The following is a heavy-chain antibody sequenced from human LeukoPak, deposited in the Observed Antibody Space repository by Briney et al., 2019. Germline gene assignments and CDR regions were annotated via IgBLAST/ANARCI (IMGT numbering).Heavy chain of an antibody. CDR2: IYYSGST. J-gene: IGHJ6*03. CDR1: GGSISSSSYY. D-gene: IGHD3-3*01. Sequence: SETLSLTCTVSGGSISSSSYYWGWIRQPPGKGLEWIGSIYYSGSTYYNPSLKSRVTISVDTSKNQFSLKLSSVTAADTAVYYCARENFWSGYSSLYYYYYYMDVWGKGTTVTVSS. V-gene: IGHV4-39*07. CDR3: ARENFWSGYSSLYYYYYYMDV.